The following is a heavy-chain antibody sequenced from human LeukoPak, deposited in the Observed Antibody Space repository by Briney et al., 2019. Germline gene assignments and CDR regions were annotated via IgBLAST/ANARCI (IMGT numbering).Heavy chain of an antibody. CDR1: GFTFSIYW. CDR3: ARDQNGPYYYMDV. J-gene: IGHJ6*03. CDR2: IISDGSTT. Sequence: PGGSLILSCAASGFTFSIYWMHWVRQAPGKGLVWVSRIISDGSTTSYADSVEGRFTISRENAKNTLYQQMNSLRAEDTAVYYCARDQNGPYYYMDVWGKGTTVTVSS. D-gene: IGHD2-8*01. V-gene: IGHV3-74*01.